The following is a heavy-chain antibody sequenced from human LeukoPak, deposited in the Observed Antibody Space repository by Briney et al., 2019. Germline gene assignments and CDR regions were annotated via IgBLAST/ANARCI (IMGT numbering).Heavy chain of an antibody. D-gene: IGHD6-19*01. CDR1: GGSFSGYY. J-gene: IGHJ4*02. CDR2: INHSGST. CDR3: ARGRPNSSGNYYFDY. Sequence: SETLSLTCAVYGGSFSGYYWSWIRQPPGKGLEWIGEINHSGSTNYNPSLKSRVTISVDTSKNQFSLKLSSVTAADTAVYYCARGRPNSSGNYYFDYCGQGTLVTVSS. V-gene: IGHV4-34*01.